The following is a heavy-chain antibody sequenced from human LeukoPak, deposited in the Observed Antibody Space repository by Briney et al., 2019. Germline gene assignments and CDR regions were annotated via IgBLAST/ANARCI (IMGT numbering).Heavy chain of an antibody. CDR1: GSTFSNYG. CDR3: TKGVLGGTQSVSAGLDS. CDR2: MPYDGSNK. Sequence: PGGSLRLSCVASGSTFSNYGMHWVRPAAGKGLEWEAVMPYDGSNKYYADSMKGRFTISRDNSKNTLYLEMNSLRVEDTAVYYCTKGVLGGTQSVSAGLDSWGQGTLVTVSS. J-gene: IGHJ4*02. V-gene: IGHV3-30*18. D-gene: IGHD3-16*01.